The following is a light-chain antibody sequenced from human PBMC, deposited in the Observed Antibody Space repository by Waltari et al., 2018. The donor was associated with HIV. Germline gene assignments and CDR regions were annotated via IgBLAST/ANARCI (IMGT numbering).Light chain of an antibody. J-gene: IGLJ2*01. CDR2: INSDGSH. CDR1: SAHSHYA. V-gene: IGLV4-69*01. CDR3: QTWGTGIQDVV. Sequence: QLVLTQSPSASDSLGDSVKLTCTLSSAHSHYAIAWYPQQPQKGPRFLIKINSDGSHNKGDVIPDRFSGSSSGSERYLTISSLQSEDEADYYCQTWGTGIQDVVFGGGTKLTVL.